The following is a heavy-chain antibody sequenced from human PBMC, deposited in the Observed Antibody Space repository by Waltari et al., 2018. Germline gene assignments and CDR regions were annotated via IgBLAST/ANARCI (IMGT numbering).Heavy chain of an antibody. D-gene: IGHD6-13*01. CDR2: IYHSGST. Sequence: QVQLQESGPGLVKPSETLSLTCAVSGYSISSGYYWGWIRQPPGKGLEWIGSIYHSGSTYYNPSLKSRVTISVDTSKNQFSLKLSSVTAADTAVYYCACRPIAAAGTSFDYWGQGTLVTVSS. CDR1: GYSISSGYY. J-gene: IGHJ4*02. CDR3: ACRPIAAAGTSFDY. V-gene: IGHV4-38-2*01.